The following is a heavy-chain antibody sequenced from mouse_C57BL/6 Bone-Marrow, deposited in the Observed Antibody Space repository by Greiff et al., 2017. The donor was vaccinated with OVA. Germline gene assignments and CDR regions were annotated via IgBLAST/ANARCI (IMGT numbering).Heavy chain of an antibody. CDR3: TTDGSSHYAMDY. CDR1: GFNIKDDY. D-gene: IGHD1-1*01. Sequence: VHVKQSGAELVRPGASVKLSCTASGFNIKDDYMHWVKQRPEQGLEWIGWIDPENGDTEYASKFQGKATITADTSSNTAYLQLSSLTSEDTAVYYCTTDGSSHYAMDYWGQGTSVTVS. V-gene: IGHV14-4*01. CDR2: IDPENGDT. J-gene: IGHJ4*01.